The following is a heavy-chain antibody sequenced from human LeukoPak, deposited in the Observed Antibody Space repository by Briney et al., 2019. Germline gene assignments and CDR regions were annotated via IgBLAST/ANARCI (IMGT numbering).Heavy chain of an antibody. CDR2: INGSGGRT. CDR1: GFTFSSYA. V-gene: IGHV3-23*01. CDR3: AKGGPWFDP. Sequence: GGTLRLSCAASGFTFSSYAMTWVRQAPGKGLEWVSGINGSGGRTYYGDSVKGRFTISRDNSKNTLYLQMNSLRVEDTAVYYCAKGGPWFDPWGQGTLVTVSS. D-gene: IGHD3-10*01. J-gene: IGHJ5*02.